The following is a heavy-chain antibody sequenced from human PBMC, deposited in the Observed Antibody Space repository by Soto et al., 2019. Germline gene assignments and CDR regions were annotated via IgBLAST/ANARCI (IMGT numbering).Heavy chain of an antibody. V-gene: IGHV4-31*03. CDR3: ARWRRSPAANDYYYYGMDV. CDR2: IYYSGST. CDR1: GGSISSGGYY. J-gene: IGHJ6*02. D-gene: IGHD2-2*01. Sequence: QVQLQESGPGLVKPSQTLSLTCTVSGGSISSGGYYWSWIRQHPGKGLEWIGYIYYSGSTYYNPSLKSRVTISVGTSKNQFSLKLSSVTAADTAVYYCARWRRSPAANDYYYYGMDVWGQGTTVTVSS.